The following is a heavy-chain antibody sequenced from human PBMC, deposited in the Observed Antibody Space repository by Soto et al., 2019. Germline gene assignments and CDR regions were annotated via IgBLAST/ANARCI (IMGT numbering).Heavy chain of an antibody. D-gene: IGHD6-19*01. CDR2: INTNTGNP. CDR1: GYTFTSYA. V-gene: IGHV7-4-1*01. Sequence: ASVKVSCKASGYTFTSYAINWVRQAPGQGLEWMGWINTNTGNPTYAQGFTGRFVFSLDTSVSTAYLQICSLKAEDTAVYYCARDGSIAVAGYRYYYGMDVWGQGTTITV. J-gene: IGHJ6*02. CDR3: ARDGSIAVAGYRYYYGMDV.